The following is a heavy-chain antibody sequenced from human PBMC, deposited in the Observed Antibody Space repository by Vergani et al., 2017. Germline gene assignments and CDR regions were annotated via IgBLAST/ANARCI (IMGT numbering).Heavy chain of an antibody. CDR2: ISGSSSYV. Sequence: EVQLLESGGGLVQPGGSLRLSCAASGFSFSSYSMNWVRQAPGKGLEWVASISGSSSYVFYRDSVEGRFTITRDNAKKSVYLQMNSLRAEDTAMYFCARGLXDCTHIRCSPPSYWGQGTQVTVSS. D-gene: IGHD2-8*01. CDR3: ARGLXDCTHIRCSPPSY. V-gene: IGHV3-21*01. J-gene: IGHJ4*02. CDR1: GFSFSSYS.